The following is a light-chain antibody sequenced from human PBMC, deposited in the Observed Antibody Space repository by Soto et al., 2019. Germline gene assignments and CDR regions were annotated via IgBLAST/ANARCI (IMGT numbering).Light chain of an antibody. V-gene: IGLV2-14*01. J-gene: IGLJ3*02. CDR2: EVS. CDR3: SSYTTNTTRV. Sequence: QSALTQPASVSGSPGRSITISCTGTSSDVGGNNYVSWFQQHPGKAPNLLIYEVSNRPSGVSNRFSGPKSGNTASLTISGLQAEDEADYYCSSYTTNTTRVFGGGTKLTVL. CDR1: SSDVGGNNY.